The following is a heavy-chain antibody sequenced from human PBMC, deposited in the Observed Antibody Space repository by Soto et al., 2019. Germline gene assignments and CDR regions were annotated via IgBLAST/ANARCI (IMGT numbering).Heavy chain of an antibody. Sequence: PSETLSLTCNVSGGPISSGGYYWSWIRQPPGKGLEWIGSIKHSGTTYYNPSLKSRVAISRDTSKNQFSLHLSSVSAADTAVYYCMRPGGSTLRDFWGQGALVTVSS. CDR2: IKHSGTT. V-gene: IGHV4-39*01. D-gene: IGHD6-13*01. CDR3: MRPGGSTLRDF. CDR1: GGPISSGGYY. J-gene: IGHJ4*02.